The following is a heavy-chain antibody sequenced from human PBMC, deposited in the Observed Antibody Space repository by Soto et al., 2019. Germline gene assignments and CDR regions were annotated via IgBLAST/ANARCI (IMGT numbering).Heavy chain of an antibody. J-gene: IGHJ4*02. V-gene: IGHV4-4*02. D-gene: IGHD6-13*01. CDR2: VYHSGNT. CDR1: GSSIASAKW. Sequence: TLSLSPAISGSSIASAKWWRWVRQPPGKGLEWIGEVYHSGNTNYNPSLKSRVIISVDKSKNQFSLKLSSVTDADTAMYYCARGERQQQRDYWGQGTLVTVS. CDR3: ARGERQQQRDY.